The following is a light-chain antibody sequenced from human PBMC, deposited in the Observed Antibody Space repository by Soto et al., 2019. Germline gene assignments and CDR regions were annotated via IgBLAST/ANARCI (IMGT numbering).Light chain of an antibody. CDR1: SPNVGTNP. CDR3: ATSDDNVYV. CDR2: TNS. J-gene: IGLJ1*01. Sequence: QSVLTQPPSASGTPGQTVTISCSISSPNVGTNPVAWYQQLPGTAPKLLIYTNSQRPLGVPVRFSGSKSGTSASLAISGLQSEDQGDYYCATSDDNVYVFGTGTKVTVL. V-gene: IGLV1-44*01.